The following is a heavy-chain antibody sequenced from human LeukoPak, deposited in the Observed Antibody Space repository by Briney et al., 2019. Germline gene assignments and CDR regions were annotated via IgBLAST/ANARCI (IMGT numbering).Heavy chain of an antibody. Sequence: GASVKVSCKASGYTFTSYGISWVRQAPGQGLEWMGWMNPNSGNTGYAQKFQGRVTMTRNTSISTAYMELSSLRSEDTAVYYCARVTARAARRGMDVWGQGTTVTVSS. J-gene: IGHJ6*02. D-gene: IGHD6-6*01. V-gene: IGHV1-8*02. CDR3: ARVTARAARRGMDV. CDR1: GYTFTSYG. CDR2: MNPNSGNT.